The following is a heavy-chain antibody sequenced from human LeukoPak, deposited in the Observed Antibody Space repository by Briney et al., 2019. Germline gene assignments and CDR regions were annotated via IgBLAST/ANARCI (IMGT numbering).Heavy chain of an antibody. Sequence: SETLSLTCAVYGGSFSGYYWSWIRQPPGKGLEWIGEINHSGSTNYNPSLKSRVTISVDTSKNQFSLKLSSVTAADTAVYYCARHGVVGGTDYWGQGTLVTVSS. J-gene: IGHJ4*02. D-gene: IGHD2-15*01. CDR3: ARHGVVGGTDY. CDR2: INHSGST. V-gene: IGHV4-34*01. CDR1: GGSFSGYY.